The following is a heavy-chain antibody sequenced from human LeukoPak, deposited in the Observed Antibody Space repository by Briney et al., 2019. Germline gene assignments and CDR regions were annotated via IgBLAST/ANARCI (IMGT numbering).Heavy chain of an antibody. V-gene: IGHV4-59*01. CDR3: ASGSYSYYYMDV. J-gene: IGHJ6*03. CDR1: GGSISSYY. Sequence: SETLSLACTVSGGSISSYYWSWIRQPPGKGLEWIGYIYYSGSTNYNPSLKSRVTISVDTSKNQFSLKLSSVTAADTAVYYCASGSYSYYYMDVWGKGTTVTVSS. D-gene: IGHD1-26*01. CDR2: IYYSGST.